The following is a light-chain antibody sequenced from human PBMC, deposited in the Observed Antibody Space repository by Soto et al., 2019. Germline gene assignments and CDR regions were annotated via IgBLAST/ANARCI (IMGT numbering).Light chain of an antibody. V-gene: IGKV3-20*01. CDR2: DAS. Sequence: VLTQSPGTLSFSPGERATLSCRASQSVRSRYLAWYQQKAGQAPRLLIYDASRRATGIPDRFSGSGSGRDFTLTIGRQGPEDFAVYYCQQYGISVTFGGATKVEIK. CDR1: QSVRSRY. CDR3: QQYGISVT. J-gene: IGKJ4*02.